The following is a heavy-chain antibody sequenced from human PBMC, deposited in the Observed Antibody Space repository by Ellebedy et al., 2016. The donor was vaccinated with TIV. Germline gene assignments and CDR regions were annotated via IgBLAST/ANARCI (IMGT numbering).Heavy chain of an antibody. CDR1: GYSFTSYW. D-gene: IGHD3-10*01. J-gene: IGHJ6*02. Sequence: KVSCKGSGYSFTSYWISWVRQMPGKGLEWMGRIDPSDSYTNYSPSFQGHVTISADKSISTAYLQWSSLKASDTAMYYCARHQFGLLWFGEYGMDVWGQGTTVTVSS. CDR2: IDPSDSYT. CDR3: ARHQFGLLWFGEYGMDV. V-gene: IGHV5-10-1*01.